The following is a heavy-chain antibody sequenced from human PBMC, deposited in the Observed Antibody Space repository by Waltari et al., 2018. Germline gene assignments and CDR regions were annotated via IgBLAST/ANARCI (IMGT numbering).Heavy chain of an antibody. V-gene: IGHV3-49*04. CDR2: IRSKGYGGKT. J-gene: IGHJ4*02. Sequence: EVQLVESGGGLVQPGRSLRLSCTASGFTFGDYAMSWVRQAPGKGLEWVGFIRSKGYGGKTEYAASVKGRFTISRDDSKSIAHLQMNSLKTEDTAVYYRTKDTAMVAYYFDYWGQGTLVTVSS. CDR3: TKDTAMVAYYFDY. CDR1: GFTFGDYA. D-gene: IGHD5-18*01.